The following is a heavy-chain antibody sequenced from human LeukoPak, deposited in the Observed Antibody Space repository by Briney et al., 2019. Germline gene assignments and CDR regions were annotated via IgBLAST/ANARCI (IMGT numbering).Heavy chain of an antibody. D-gene: IGHD6-19*01. CDR1: GFAFSNYA. CDR3: AKVPGIAVAYFDY. CDR2: ISGFNT. Sequence: PGGSLRLSCTTSGFAFSNYAMNWVRQAPGKGPEWVSGISGFNTYYADSVKGRFTIFRDNSKNVLYLQMDRLRAEDTAVYYCAKVPGIAVAYFDYWGQGTLVTVSS. J-gene: IGHJ4*02. V-gene: IGHV3-23*01.